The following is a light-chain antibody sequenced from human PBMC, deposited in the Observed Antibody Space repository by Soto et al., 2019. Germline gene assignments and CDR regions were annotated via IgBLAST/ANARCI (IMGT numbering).Light chain of an antibody. CDR3: QQRSNWLWT. J-gene: IGKJ1*01. CDR1: QSVSSY. CDR2: DAS. Sequence: EIVLTQSPATLSLSPGERATLSFRASQSVSSYLAWYQQKPGQAPRLLIYDASNRATGIPARFSGSGSGTDFTLTISSLEPEAGAVYYCQQRSNWLWTFGQGTKVEI. V-gene: IGKV3-11*01.